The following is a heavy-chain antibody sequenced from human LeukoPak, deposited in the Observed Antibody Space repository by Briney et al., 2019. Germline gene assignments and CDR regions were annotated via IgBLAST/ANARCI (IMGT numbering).Heavy chain of an antibody. D-gene: IGHD1-26*01. Sequence: PSETLSLTCTVSEGSIDSSTYYWSWIRQPPGKGLEWIGEIYHGGSINYNPSLKSRVTISVDTSKTQLVLKLRSATAADTAVYYCARDRPLLYSASSDIDYWGQGTLVTVSS. CDR2: IYHGGSI. V-gene: IGHV4-39*06. CDR1: EGSIDSSTYY. CDR3: ARDRPLLYSASSDIDY. J-gene: IGHJ4*02.